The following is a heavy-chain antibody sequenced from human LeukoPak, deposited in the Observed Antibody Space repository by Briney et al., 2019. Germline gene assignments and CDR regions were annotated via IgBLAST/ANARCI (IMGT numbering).Heavy chain of an antibody. CDR3: SEGYFEPFDH. CDR2: LSYTGKT. V-gene: IGHV4-59*02. J-gene: IGHJ4*02. Sequence: SETLSLTCVVSGASVSRSHWNWIRQLPGKGLEWIGCLSYTGKTDYNPSLTSRVIISLDTSKNQVSLKLRSVTAADTAVYYCSEGYFEPFDHWGQGALVTVSS. CDR1: GASVSRSH. D-gene: IGHD2/OR15-2a*01.